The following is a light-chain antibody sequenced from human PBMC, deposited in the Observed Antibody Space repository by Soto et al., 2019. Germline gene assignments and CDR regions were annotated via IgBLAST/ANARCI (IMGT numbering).Light chain of an antibody. Sequence: ETVFTQSPATLSLSPGERPTLSCRASQSVSSYLAWYQQKPDPAPRLIIYDISDRATGIPARFSGSGCGTDFTLTISSLEPEDFAIYYCQHRSNWPQEVTFGQGTRLEIK. CDR3: QHRSNWPQEVT. CDR2: DIS. J-gene: IGKJ5*01. CDR1: QSVSSY. V-gene: IGKV3-11*01.